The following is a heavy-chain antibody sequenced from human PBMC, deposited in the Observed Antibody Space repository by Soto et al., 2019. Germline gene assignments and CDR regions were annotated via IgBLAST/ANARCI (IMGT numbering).Heavy chain of an antibody. J-gene: IGHJ4*02. CDR2: ITGSGGST. CDR3: ARTAYSSDFDY. V-gene: IGHV3-23*01. D-gene: IGHD6-19*01. Sequence: GGAPRLSCAVSGFTFSSHAISWVRQAPGKGLECVSSITGSGGSTYYADSVKGRFTISRDNAKNSLYLQMNSLRAEDAAVYHCARTAYSSDFDYWGQGTLVTVSS. CDR1: GFTFSSHA.